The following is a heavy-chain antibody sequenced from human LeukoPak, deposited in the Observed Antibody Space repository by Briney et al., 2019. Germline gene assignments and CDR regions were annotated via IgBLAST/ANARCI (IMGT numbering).Heavy chain of an antibody. Sequence: SETLSLTCTVSGGSISSSSYYWSWIRQPPGKGLEWIGYIYYSGSTNYNPSLKSRVTISVDTSKNQFSLKLSSVTAADTAVYYCARASRGIFDYWGQGTLVTVSS. V-gene: IGHV4-61*01. CDR1: GGSISSSSYY. D-gene: IGHD1-1*01. CDR3: ARASRGIFDY. J-gene: IGHJ4*02. CDR2: IYYSGST.